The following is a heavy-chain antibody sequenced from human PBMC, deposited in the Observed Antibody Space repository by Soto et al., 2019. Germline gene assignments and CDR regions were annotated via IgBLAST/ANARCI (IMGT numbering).Heavy chain of an antibody. Sequence: EVQLAESGGGLIQPGGSLRLSCAASGLTVSSHYMSWVRQGPGKGLEWVSAISGSGGSTYYADSVKSRFTISRDNSKNTLYLQMNSLRAEDTAVYYCAKMVGYSSGSLEGPFDYWGQGTLVTVSS. CDR1: GLTVSSHY. D-gene: IGHD6-19*01. CDR3: AKMVGYSSGSLEGPFDY. V-gene: IGHV3-23*04. J-gene: IGHJ4*02. CDR2: ISGSGGST.